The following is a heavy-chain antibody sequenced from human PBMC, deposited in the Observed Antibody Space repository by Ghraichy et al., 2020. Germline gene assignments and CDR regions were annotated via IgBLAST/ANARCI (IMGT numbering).Heavy chain of an antibody. CDR3: ARDLTSSTSLTDLLWSSYWFDP. J-gene: IGHJ5*02. D-gene: IGHD2-2*01. CDR2: IKQDGSEK. CDR1: GFTFSSYW. Sequence: GGSLRLSCAASGFTFSSYWMSWVRQAPGKGLEWVANIKQDGSEKYYVDSVKGRFTISRDNAKNSLYLQMNSLRAEDTAVYYCARDLTSSTSLTDLLWSSYWFDPWGQGTLVTVSS. V-gene: IGHV3-7*01.